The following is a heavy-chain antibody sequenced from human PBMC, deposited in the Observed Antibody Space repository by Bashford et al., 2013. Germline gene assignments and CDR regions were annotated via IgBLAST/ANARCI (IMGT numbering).Heavy chain of an antibody. CDR3: ARNQSAFPSTGSGNYQSSSRADVFDI. CDR1: GGFFSGYY. D-gene: IGHD3-10*01. J-gene: IGHJ3*02. Sequence: ETLSLTCAVYGGFFSGYYWSWIRQPPGKGLEWIGEIIHSGSTNYNPSLKSRVIISLDTSENQISLELSSVTAADTAVYYCARNQSAFPSTGSGNYQSSSRADVFDIWGQGTMVTVSS. CDR2: IIHSGST. V-gene: IGHV4-34*12.